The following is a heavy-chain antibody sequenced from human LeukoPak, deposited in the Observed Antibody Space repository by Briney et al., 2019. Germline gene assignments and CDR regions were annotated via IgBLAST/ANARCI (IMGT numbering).Heavy chain of an antibody. CDR2: IYYSGST. CDR1: GGSISSSSYY. J-gene: IGHJ6*02. V-gene: IGHV4-39*01. D-gene: IGHD2-15*01. CDR3: AGQGYCSGGSRYSYYYYGMDV. Sequence: SETLSLTCTVSGGSISSSSYYWGWIRQPPGKGLEWIGSIYYSGSTYYNPSLKSRVTISVDTSKNQFSLKLSSVTAADTAVYYCAGQGYCSGGSRYSYYYYGMDVWGQGTTVTVSS.